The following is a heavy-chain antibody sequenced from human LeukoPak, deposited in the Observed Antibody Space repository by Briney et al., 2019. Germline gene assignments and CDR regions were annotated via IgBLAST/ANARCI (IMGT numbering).Heavy chain of an antibody. V-gene: IGHV4-59*01. CDR2: IYYSGST. J-gene: IGHJ5*02. Sequence: SETLSLTCTVSGGSISSYYWSWIRQPPGKGLEWIGYIYYSGSTNYNPSLKSRVTISVDTSKNQFSLKLSSVTAADTAVYYCARGNRGAGDWFDPWGQGTLVTVSS. CDR3: ARGNRGAGDWFDP. CDR1: GGSISSYY. D-gene: IGHD3-10*01.